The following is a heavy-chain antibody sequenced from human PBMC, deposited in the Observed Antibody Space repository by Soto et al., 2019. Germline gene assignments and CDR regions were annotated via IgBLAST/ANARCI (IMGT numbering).Heavy chain of an antibody. CDR1: GFTFSIYA. J-gene: IGHJ4*02. CDR2: ISGSGGSA. CDR3: AKSRGQIWNFDY. V-gene: IGHV3-23*01. Sequence: EVQLLESGGGSVQPGGSLRLSCAASGFTFSIYAMNWVRRPPGEGLEWVSSISGSGGSAYYADSVKGRFSIYRDSLENTLQLKMNSLRAADTDFYYSAKSRGQIWNFDYWGQGTLVTVSP. D-gene: IGHD3-10*01.